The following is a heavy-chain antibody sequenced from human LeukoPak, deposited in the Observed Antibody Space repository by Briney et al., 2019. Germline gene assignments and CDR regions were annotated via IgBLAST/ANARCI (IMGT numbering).Heavy chain of an antibody. CDR1: GYTFTSYG. J-gene: IGHJ4*02. CDR3: ARDIAAAGFYDY. V-gene: IGHV1-18*01. D-gene: IGHD6-13*01. Sequence: ASVKVSCKASGYTFTSYGISWVRQAPGHGLEWMGWISAYNGNTNYAQKLQGRVTMTTDTSTSTAYMELRSLRSDDTAVYYCARDIAAAGFYDYRGQGTLVTVSS. CDR2: ISAYNGNT.